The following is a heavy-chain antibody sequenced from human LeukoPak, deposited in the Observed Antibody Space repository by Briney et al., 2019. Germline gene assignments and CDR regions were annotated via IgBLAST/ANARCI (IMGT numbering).Heavy chain of an antibody. Sequence: GGSLRLSCAVSGFTFSTYSMHWVRQAPGRGLEWVSSITSSSYMYYADSVKGRFTISRDNAKNSLYLQMNSLRAEDTAVYYCTIVVVPAAAGDVWGKGTTVTVSS. V-gene: IGHV3-21*01. CDR1: GFTFSTYS. CDR3: TIVVVPAAAGDV. CDR2: ITSSSYM. J-gene: IGHJ6*04. D-gene: IGHD2-2*01.